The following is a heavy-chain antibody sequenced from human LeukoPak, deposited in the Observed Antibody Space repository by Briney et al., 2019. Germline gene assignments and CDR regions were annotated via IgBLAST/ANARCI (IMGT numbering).Heavy chain of an antibody. CDR3: ARDAYHSGDLDQ. CDR2: IRFDGTNR. D-gene: IGHD3/OR15-3a*01. Sequence: GGSLRLSCAASGFTFSNHIMHWVRQAPGKGLEWVSFIRFDGTNRHYVDSVKGRFTISRDNPINMLYLQMNSLKFDDTAVYYCARDAYHSGDLDQWGEGTLVIVSS. V-gene: IGHV3-30*02. CDR1: GFTFSNHI. J-gene: IGHJ4*02.